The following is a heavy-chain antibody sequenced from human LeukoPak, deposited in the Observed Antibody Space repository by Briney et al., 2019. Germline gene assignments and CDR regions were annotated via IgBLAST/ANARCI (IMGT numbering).Heavy chain of an antibody. D-gene: IGHD3-10*01. CDR3: ARDLRCASGSYKGYFDY. J-gene: IGHJ4*02. Sequence: PGGSLRLSCAASGFTFSSYWMSWVRQAPGKGLEWVANINQDGSQKYHVDSVKGRFTISRDNAKKSLYLQMNSLRAEDTAVYYCARDLRCASGSYKGYFDYWGQGTLVTVSS. CDR1: GFTFSSYW. V-gene: IGHV3-7*01. CDR2: INQDGSQK.